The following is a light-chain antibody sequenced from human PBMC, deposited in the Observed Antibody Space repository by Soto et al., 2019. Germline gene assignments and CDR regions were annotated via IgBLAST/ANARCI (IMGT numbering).Light chain of an antibody. CDR2: DAS. CDR3: QQYDSYSGYT. Sequence: DIQMTQSPSTLSASVGDRVTLTCRASQSISSWLAWYQQKPGKAPKFLIYDASSLESGVPSRFSGSGSGTEFTLTISSLQPDDFASYYCQQYDSYSGYTFGQGTKLEIK. CDR1: QSISSW. V-gene: IGKV1-5*01. J-gene: IGKJ2*01.